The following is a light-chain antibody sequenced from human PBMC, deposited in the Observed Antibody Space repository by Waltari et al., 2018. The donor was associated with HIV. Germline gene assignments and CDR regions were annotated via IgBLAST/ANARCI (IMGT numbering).Light chain of an antibody. CDR2: SNN. J-gene: IGLJ2*01. CDR3: AAWDDSLNGVV. V-gene: IGLV1-44*01. CDR1: SSNIGSNT. Sequence: QSVLTQPPSASGTPGQRVTISCSGSSSNIGSNTVNWYQQLPGTDPKLLIHSNNQRPSGVPYRFSGSKSGTSASLAIRGLQSEDEADYYCAAWDDSLNGVVFGGGTKLTVL.